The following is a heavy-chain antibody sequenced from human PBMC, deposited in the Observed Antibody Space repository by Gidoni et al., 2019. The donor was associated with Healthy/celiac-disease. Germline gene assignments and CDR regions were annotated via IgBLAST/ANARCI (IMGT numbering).Heavy chain of an antibody. J-gene: IGHJ4*02. CDR1: GFTFSSYS. D-gene: IGHD2-2*01. Sequence: EVQLVESGGGLVQPGGSLRLSCAASGFTFSSYSMHWGRQAPGKGLEWVSYISSSSSTIYYADSVTCRFTISRDNAKNSLYLQMNSLRDEDTAVYYCARGPDIVVVPAVSDYWGQGTLVTVSS. V-gene: IGHV3-48*02. CDR2: ISSSSSTI. CDR3: ARGPDIVVVPAVSDY.